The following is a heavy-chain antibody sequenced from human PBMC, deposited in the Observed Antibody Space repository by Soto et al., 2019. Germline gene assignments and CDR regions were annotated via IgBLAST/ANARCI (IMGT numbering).Heavy chain of an antibody. V-gene: IGHV4-30-4*01. CDR3: ARKYYDFWISRADYFDY. Sequence: SETLSLTCTVSGGSISSGDYYWSWIRQPPGKGLEWIGYIYYSGSTYYNPSLKSRVTISVDTSKNQFSLKLSSVTAADTAVYYCARKYYDFWISRADYFDYWGQGTLVTVSS. CDR1: GGSISSGDYY. D-gene: IGHD3-3*01. J-gene: IGHJ4*02. CDR2: IYYSGST.